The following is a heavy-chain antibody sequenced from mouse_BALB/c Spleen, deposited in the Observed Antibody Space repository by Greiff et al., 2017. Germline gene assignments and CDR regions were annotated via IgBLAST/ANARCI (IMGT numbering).Heavy chain of an antibody. J-gene: IGHJ2*01. CDR1: GFTFSSYG. Sequence: EVQVVESGGGLVQPGGSLKLSCAASGFTFSSYGMSWVRQTPDKRLELVATINSNGGSTYYPDSVKGRFTISRDNAKNTLYLQMSSLKSEDTAMYYCAREAYGEYYFDDWGQGTTLTVSS. CDR3: AREAYGEYYFDD. V-gene: IGHV5-6-3*01. CDR2: INSNGGST. D-gene: IGHD1-1*01.